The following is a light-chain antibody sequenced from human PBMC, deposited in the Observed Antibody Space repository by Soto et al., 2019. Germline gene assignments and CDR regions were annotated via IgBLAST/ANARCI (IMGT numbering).Light chain of an antibody. CDR3: QQYGSSPT. CDR2: GAS. Sequence: EIVLTQSPGTLSLSPGERATLSCRASQSLSSSYLAWYQQKPGQAPRFLIYGASSRATGIPDRFSGSGSGTDFTLTISRLEPEDSAVYYCQQYGSSPTFGQGTKVEIK. J-gene: IGKJ1*01. V-gene: IGKV3-20*01. CDR1: QSLSSSY.